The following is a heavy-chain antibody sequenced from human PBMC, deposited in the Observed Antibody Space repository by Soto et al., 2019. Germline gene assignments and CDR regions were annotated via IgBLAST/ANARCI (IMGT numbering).Heavy chain of an antibody. Sequence: QVQLVESGGGVVQPGRSLRLSSAASGFTFSSYGMHWVRQAPGKGLEWVAVIWYDGSNKYYADSVKGRFTISRDNSKNTLYLQMNSLRAEDTAVYYCARGGFYRQLAHNWFDPWGQGTLVTVSS. CDR1: GFTFSSYG. CDR3: ARGGFYRQLAHNWFDP. CDR2: IWYDGSNK. D-gene: IGHD6-13*01. J-gene: IGHJ5*02. V-gene: IGHV3-33*01.